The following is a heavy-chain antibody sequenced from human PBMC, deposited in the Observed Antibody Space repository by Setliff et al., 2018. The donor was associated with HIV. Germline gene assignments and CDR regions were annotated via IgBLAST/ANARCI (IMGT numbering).Heavy chain of an antibody. CDR2: ISGYNGNT. D-gene: IGHD1-20*01. V-gene: IGHV1-18*01. CDR3: ARDRRAYTLLYYYYYMDV. Sequence: ASVKVSCKASGYSFSSYGISWVRQAPGQGLEWVGWISGYNGNTNYAQKLQGRVTMTTDTSTSTAYMELRSLRSDDTAVYYCARDRRAYTLLYYYYYMDVWGKGTTVTVSS. J-gene: IGHJ6*03. CDR1: GYSFSSYG.